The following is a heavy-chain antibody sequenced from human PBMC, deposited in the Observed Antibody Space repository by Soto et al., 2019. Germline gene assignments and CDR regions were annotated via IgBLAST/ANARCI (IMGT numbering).Heavy chain of an antibody. CDR3: ARPSYGSGSYSHFLGP. V-gene: IGHV1-46*03. D-gene: IGHD3-10*01. CDR1: GYTFTSYY. Sequence: GASVKVSCKASGYTFTSYYMHWVRQAPGQGLEWMGIINPSGGSTSYAQKFQGRVTMTRDTSTSTVYMELSSLRSEDTAVYYCARPSYGSGSYSHFLGPWGQGILVTVSS. CDR2: INPSGGST. J-gene: IGHJ5*02.